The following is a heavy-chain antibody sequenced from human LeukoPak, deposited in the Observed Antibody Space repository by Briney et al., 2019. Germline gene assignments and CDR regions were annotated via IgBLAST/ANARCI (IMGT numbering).Heavy chain of an antibody. CDR3: ARRSERRDGHNG. J-gene: IGHJ4*02. Sequence: ASVKVSCKASGYTFTCYYMHWVRQAPGQGLEWMGWINPNSGGTNYAQKFQGRVTMTRDTSISTAYMELSRLRSDDTAVYYCARRSERRDGHNGWGQGTLVTVSS. V-gene: IGHV1-2*02. CDR2: INPNSGGT. D-gene: IGHD5-24*01. CDR1: GYTFTCYY.